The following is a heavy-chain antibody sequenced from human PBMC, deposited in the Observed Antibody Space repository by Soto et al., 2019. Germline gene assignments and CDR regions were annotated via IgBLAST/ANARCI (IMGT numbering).Heavy chain of an antibody. D-gene: IGHD6-19*01. CDR2: IIPIFGTA. Sequence: SVKVSCKASGGTFSSYAISWVRQAPGQGLEWMGGIIPIFGTANYAQKFQGRVTITADESTSTAYMELSSLRSEDTAVYYCARPGGSSGLAYYYYGMDVWGQGTTVTVSS. CDR3: ARPGGSSGLAYYYYGMDV. CDR1: GGTFSSYA. V-gene: IGHV1-69*13. J-gene: IGHJ6*02.